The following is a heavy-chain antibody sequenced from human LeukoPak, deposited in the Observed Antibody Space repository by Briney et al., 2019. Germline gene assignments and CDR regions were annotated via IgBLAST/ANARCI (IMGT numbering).Heavy chain of an antibody. CDR2: IYYSGST. V-gene: IGHV4-30-4*08. Sequence: SQTLSLTCTVSGGSISSGDYYRSWIRQPPGKGLEWIGYIYYSGSTYYNPSLKSRATISVDTSKNQFSLKLSSVTAADTAVYYCARVGSPTNYYDSSGYYQYFDYWGQGTLVTVSS. CDR3: ARVGSPTNYYDSSGYYQYFDY. CDR1: GGSISSGDYY. J-gene: IGHJ4*02. D-gene: IGHD3-22*01.